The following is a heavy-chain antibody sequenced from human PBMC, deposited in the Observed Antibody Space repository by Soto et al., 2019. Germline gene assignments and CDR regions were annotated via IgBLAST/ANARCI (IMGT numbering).Heavy chain of an antibody. Sequence: QVPLVQSGAEVEKPGSSVKVSCKASGGTFSSYAITWVRPAPGQGLAWMGGIIPIFGTANYAQKFQGRVTITADESTSTAYMELSSLRSEDTAVYYCARSAGVTAIPYYFQHWGQGTLVTVSA. V-gene: IGHV1-69*01. J-gene: IGHJ1*01. CDR2: IIPIFGTA. CDR1: GGTFSSYA. D-gene: IGHD2-21*02. CDR3: ARSAGVTAIPYYFQH.